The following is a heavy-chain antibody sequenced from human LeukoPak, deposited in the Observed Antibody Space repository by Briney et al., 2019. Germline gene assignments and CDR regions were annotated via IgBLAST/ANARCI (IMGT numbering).Heavy chain of an antibody. CDR3: ARGTRGRLQLWLRYYYYYMDV. J-gene: IGHJ6*03. Sequence: ASMKVSCKASGYTFTGYDINWVRQATGQGLEWMGWMNPNSGNTGYAQKFQGRVTMTRNTSISTAYMELSSLRSEDTAVYYCARGTRGRLQLWLRYYYYYMDVWGKGTTVTISS. V-gene: IGHV1-8*01. CDR2: MNPNSGNT. D-gene: IGHD5-18*01. CDR1: GYTFTGYD.